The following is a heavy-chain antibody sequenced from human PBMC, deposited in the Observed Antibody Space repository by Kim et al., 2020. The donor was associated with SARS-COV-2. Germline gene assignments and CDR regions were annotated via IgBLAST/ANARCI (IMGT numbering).Heavy chain of an antibody. D-gene: IGHD6-19*01. CDR1: EFTFRNYA. Sequence: GGSLRLSCTASEFTFRNYAMSWVRQAPGKGLEWVSAISGSGDRTYDADSVKGRFTISRDNSKNTLYLQMNSLRAEDTAVYYCAKMGQWLETWYFDAWGQGILVTVSS. CDR3: AKMGQWLETWYFDA. V-gene: IGHV3-23*01. CDR2: ISGSGDRT. J-gene: IGHJ4*02.